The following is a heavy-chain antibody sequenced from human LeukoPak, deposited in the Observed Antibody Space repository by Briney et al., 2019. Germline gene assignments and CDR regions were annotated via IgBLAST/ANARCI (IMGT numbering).Heavy chain of an antibody. CDR3: ARSYCSGGSCFPTYFQH. D-gene: IGHD2-15*01. Sequence: GGSLRLSCAASGFTVSSNYVSWVRQAPGKGLEWVSAIYSGGNTYYADSVKGRFTISRDNSKNMLYLQMNSLRAEDTAVYYCARSYCSGGSCFPTYFQHWGQGTLVTVSS. CDR2: IYSGGNT. CDR1: GFTVSSNY. V-gene: IGHV3-53*01. J-gene: IGHJ1*01.